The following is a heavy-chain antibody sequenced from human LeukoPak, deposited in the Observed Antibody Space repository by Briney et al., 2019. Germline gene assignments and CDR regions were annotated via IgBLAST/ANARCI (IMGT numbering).Heavy chain of an antibody. CDR2: IKQDGSEK. J-gene: IGHJ5*02. D-gene: IGHD2-2*01. Sequence: PGGSLRLSCAASGFTFSSYWMGWVRQAPGKGLEWVANIKQDGSEKYYVDSVKGRFTISRDNAKNSLYLQMNSLRAEDTAVYYCARDCSSTSCYSKTRNWFDPWGQGTLVTVSS. V-gene: IGHV3-7*01. CDR3: ARDCSSTSCYSKTRNWFDP. CDR1: GFTFSSYW.